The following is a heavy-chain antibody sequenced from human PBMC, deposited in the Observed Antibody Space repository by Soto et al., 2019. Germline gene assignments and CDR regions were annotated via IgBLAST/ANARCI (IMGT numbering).Heavy chain of an antibody. V-gene: IGHV4-4*07. CDR3: ARDNNDFWSLYPLAFDY. CDR2: ISTSGHV. Sequence: PSDTLSLTCSVSGGALIKYYWICIRQPSCKGLEWIGRISTSGHVVSKVSLRSRLTMSVDMSNNHFSLKLTSVTAADTAVYYCARDNNDFWSLYPLAFDYWGQGALVTVSS. J-gene: IGHJ4*02. CDR1: GGALIKYY. D-gene: IGHD3-3*01.